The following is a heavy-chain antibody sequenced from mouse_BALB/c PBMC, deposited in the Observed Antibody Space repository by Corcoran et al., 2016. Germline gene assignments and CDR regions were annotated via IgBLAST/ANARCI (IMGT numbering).Heavy chain of an antibody. CDR2: INPYNGGT. V-gene: IGHV1-18*01. J-gene: IGHJ2*01. CDR1: GYSFHGYT. D-gene: IGHD1-2*01. Sequence: EDQLQQSGPELVKPGASMKISCKASGYSFHGYTMTWVKQSHGNNLEWIGLINPYNGGTSYNQKFKGKATLTVDKSSSTAYMELLSLTSEDSAVYYCASGTTATYCYYWGQGTTLTVSS. CDR3: ASGTTATYCYY.